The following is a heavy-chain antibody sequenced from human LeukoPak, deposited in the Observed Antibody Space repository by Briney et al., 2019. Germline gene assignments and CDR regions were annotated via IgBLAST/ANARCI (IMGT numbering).Heavy chain of an antibody. CDR1: GGTFSSYA. CDR2: IIPIFGTA. Sequence: GASVKVSCKASGGTFSSYAISWVRQAPGQGLEWMGGIIPIFGTANYAQKFQGRVTMTRNTSISTAYMELSSLRSEDTAVYYCARGPYYYGSGSYFWAKGWFDPWGQGTLVTVSS. CDR3: ARGPYYYGSGSYFWAKGWFDP. V-gene: IGHV1-69*05. J-gene: IGHJ5*02. D-gene: IGHD3-10*01.